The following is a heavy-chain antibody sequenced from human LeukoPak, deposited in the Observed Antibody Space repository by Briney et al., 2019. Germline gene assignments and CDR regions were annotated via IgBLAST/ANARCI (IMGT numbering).Heavy chain of an antibody. J-gene: IGHJ4*02. CDR3: ARAPNWDYFDY. V-gene: IGHV4-59*01. D-gene: IGHD7-27*01. CDR2: IYYSGST. CDR1: GGSISSYY. Sequence: SETLSLTCTVSGGSISSYYWSWIRQPPGKGLEWAGYIYYSGSTNYNPSLKSRVTISLDTSKNQFSLKLNSVTAADTAVYYCARAPNWDYFDYWGQGTLVTVSS.